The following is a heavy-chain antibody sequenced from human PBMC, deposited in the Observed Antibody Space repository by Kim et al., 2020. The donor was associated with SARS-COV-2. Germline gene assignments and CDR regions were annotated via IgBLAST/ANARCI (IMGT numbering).Heavy chain of an antibody. J-gene: IGHJ4*02. CDR2: IKQDGSEK. V-gene: IGHV3-7*05. D-gene: IGHD6-19*01. CDR1: GFTFSSYW. Sequence: GGSLRLSCAASGFTFSSYWMSWVRQAPGKGLEWVANIKQDGSEKYYVDSVKGRFTISRDNAKNSLYLQMNSLRAEDTAVYYCACSSGWWKYYFDYWGQGTLVTVSS. CDR3: ACSSGWWKYYFDY.